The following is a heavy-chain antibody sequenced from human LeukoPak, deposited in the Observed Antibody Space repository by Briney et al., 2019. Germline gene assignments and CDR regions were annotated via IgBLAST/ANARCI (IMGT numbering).Heavy chain of an antibody. CDR3: ARDQRSLFDV. D-gene: IGHD1-26*01. Sequence: SETLSLTCSASDGSINSDTYYWGWIRQPPGKGLEWIASIYSGGNTFYNPSLKSRVTISIDTSKKQFSLKLTSVTAADTAVYYCARDQRSLFDVWGQGSLVTVSS. CDR1: DGSINSDTYY. J-gene: IGHJ4*02. CDR2: IYSGGNT. V-gene: IGHV4-39*07.